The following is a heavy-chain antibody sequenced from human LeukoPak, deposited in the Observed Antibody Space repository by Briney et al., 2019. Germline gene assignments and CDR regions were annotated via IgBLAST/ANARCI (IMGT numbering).Heavy chain of an antibody. J-gene: IGHJ2*01. D-gene: IGHD4-17*01. CDR3: ARLHGERFDL. CDR2: IYYSGST. CDR1: GGSISSYY. V-gene: IGHV4-59*01. Sequence: SGTLSLTCTVSGGSISSYYWSWIRQPPGKGLEWIGYIYYSGSTNYNPSLKSRVTISVDTSKNQFSLKLSSVTAADTAVYYCARLHGERFDLWGRGTLVTVSS.